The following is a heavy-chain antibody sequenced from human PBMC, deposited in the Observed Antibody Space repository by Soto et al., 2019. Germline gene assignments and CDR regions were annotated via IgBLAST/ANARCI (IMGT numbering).Heavy chain of an antibody. D-gene: IGHD1-7*01. Sequence: EVQLAESGGGMVQPGGSLRLSCVASVFTFSSYDMHWVRQAPGKGLEYVSSISSNGGTTYYGNAVKGIFTISRDNTKNTLYLQMGSLSAEDMAVYYCVRRVSGNYDYWGQGTLVTVSS. CDR3: VRRVSGNYDY. CDR2: ISSNGGTT. CDR1: VFTFSSYD. V-gene: IGHV3-64*01. J-gene: IGHJ4*02.